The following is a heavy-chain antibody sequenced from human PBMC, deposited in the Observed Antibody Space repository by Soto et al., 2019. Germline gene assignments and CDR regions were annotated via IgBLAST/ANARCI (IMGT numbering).Heavy chain of an antibody. D-gene: IGHD3-22*01. Sequence: ASVKVSCKASGYTFTSYGISWVRQAPGQGLEWMGWISAYNGNTNYAQKLQGRVTMTTDTSTSTAYMELRSLRSDDTAVYYCARSHDSSGYYYVPGFDPWGQGTLVTVSS. V-gene: IGHV1-18*01. CDR2: ISAYNGNT. CDR1: GYTFTSYG. CDR3: ARSHDSSGYYYVPGFDP. J-gene: IGHJ5*02.